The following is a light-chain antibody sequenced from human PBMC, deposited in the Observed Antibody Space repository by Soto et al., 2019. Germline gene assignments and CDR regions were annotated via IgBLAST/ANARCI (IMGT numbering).Light chain of an antibody. CDR1: QGISSN. CDR2: AAS. V-gene: IGKV1-9*01. J-gene: IGKJ5*01. CDR3: QQLHCYPLT. Sequence: IHLTQSPSSLSTSVGDGVTITCRASQGISSNLAWYQQKPGKAPKLLIYAASTLQSGVPSRFSGSGSGTDFTLTISSLQPEDFATYYYQQLHCYPLTFGQGTRLEIK.